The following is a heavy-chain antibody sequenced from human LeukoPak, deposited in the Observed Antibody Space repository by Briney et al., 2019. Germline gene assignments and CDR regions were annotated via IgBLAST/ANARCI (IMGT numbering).Heavy chain of an antibody. CDR1: GFTFGDYA. D-gene: IGHD5-18*01. V-gene: IGHV3-23*01. J-gene: IGHJ4*02. Sequence: PGGSLRLSCTASGFTFGDYAMSWFRQAPGKGLEWVSAISGSGGSTYYADSVKGRFTISRDNSKNTLYLRMNSLRAEDTAVYYCAKTGYSYGRWYFDYWGQGTLVTVSS. CDR2: ISGSGGST. CDR3: AKTGYSYGRWYFDY.